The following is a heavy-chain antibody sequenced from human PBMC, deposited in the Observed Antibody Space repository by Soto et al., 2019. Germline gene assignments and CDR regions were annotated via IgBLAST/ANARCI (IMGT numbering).Heavy chain of an antibody. CDR1: GFTFSSYA. V-gene: IGHV3-30-3*01. CDR2: ISYDGSNK. D-gene: IGHD4-17*01. Sequence: GGSLRLSCAASGFTFSSYAMHWARQAPGKGLEWVAVISYDGSNKYYADSVKGRFTISRDNSKNTLYLQMNSLRAEDTAVYYCARDVNGYGEKGDNRPGGYWGPGTMVTVSS. CDR3: ARDVNGYGEKGDNRPGGY. J-gene: IGHJ4*02.